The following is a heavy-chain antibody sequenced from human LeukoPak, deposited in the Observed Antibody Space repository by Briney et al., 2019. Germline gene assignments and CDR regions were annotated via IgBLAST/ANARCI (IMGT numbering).Heavy chain of an antibody. Sequence: PGGSLRLSCAASGFTFSSYSMNWVRQAPGKGLEWVSSTSGSSSYIYYADSVKGRFTISRDDAKNSLYLQINSLRAEDTAVYYCATRPLYYDSSGYFDYWGQGALVTVSS. D-gene: IGHD3-22*01. CDR3: ATRPLYYDSSGYFDY. CDR2: TSGSSSYI. CDR1: GFTFSSYS. J-gene: IGHJ4*02. V-gene: IGHV3-21*01.